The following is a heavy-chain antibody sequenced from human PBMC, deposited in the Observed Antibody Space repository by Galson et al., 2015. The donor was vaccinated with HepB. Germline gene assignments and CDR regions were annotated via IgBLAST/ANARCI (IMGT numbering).Heavy chain of an antibody. CDR3: ARVWAYYDILTGYYRGYAFDI. D-gene: IGHD3-9*01. CDR1: GGSISSYY. Sequence: LSLTCTVSGGSISSYYWSWIRQPPGKGLEWIGYIYYSGSTNYNPSLKSRVTISVDTSKNQFSLKLSSVTAADTAVYYCARVWAYYDILTGYYRGYAFDIWGQGTMVTVSS. CDR2: IYYSGST. J-gene: IGHJ3*02. V-gene: IGHV4-59*01.